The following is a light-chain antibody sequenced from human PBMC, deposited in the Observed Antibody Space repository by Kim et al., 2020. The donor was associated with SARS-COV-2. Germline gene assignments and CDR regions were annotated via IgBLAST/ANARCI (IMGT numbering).Light chain of an antibody. CDR2: DVS. CDR1: QVIRKF. CDR3: QQNDDFPIT. V-gene: IGKV1-33*01. J-gene: IGKJ5*01. Sequence: ASVGDRVTITCQAPQVIRKFLNWYQQRPGKAPQLLIYDVSNLQRGVPSRFSGRGYGPEFTLTISSLQPEDFATYYCQQNDDFPITFGQGTRLEIK.